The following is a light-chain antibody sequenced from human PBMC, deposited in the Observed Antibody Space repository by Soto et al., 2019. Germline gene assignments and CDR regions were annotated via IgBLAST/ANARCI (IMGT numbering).Light chain of an antibody. CDR2: AAS. CDR1: QSIISY. V-gene: IGKV1-39*01. CDR3: QQSYSTPRT. Sequence: DIQMTQSPSSLSPSVGDRVTITSRASQSIISYLNCDQQKPGKAPKPRIYAASSLKSGVPSRFSGSGSGKDFTLTIRSLQPEDFETYYSQQSYSTPRTFGQGTKVEIK. J-gene: IGKJ1*01.